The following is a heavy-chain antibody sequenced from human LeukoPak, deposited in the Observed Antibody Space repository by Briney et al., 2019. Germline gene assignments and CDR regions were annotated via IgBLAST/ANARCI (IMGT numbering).Heavy chain of an antibody. J-gene: IGHJ4*02. Sequence: SETLSLTCAVTGGSISSYYWSWIRQPPGKGLEWIGYIYYSGSTNYNPSLKSRVTISVDTSKNQFSLKLSSVTAADTAVYYCAALGLQLVPGYFDYWGQGTLVTVSS. V-gene: IGHV4-59*01. CDR2: IYYSGST. CDR1: GGSISSYY. CDR3: AALGLQLVPGYFDY. D-gene: IGHD6-13*01.